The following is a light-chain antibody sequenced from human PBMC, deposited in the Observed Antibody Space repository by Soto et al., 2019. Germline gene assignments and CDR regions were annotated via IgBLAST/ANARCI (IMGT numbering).Light chain of an antibody. J-gene: IGLJ1*01. CDR3: SSYTSTSTYV. CDR2: DVT. V-gene: IGLV2-14*01. Sequence: LTQPAPVSWSPGQSITISCTGTSSDVGGYNYVSWYQQHPGKAPKLMIYDVTYRPSGVSNRFSGSKSGTTASLTLSGLQAEDEADYSCSSYTSTSTYVFGTGTKVTVL. CDR1: SSDVGGYNY.